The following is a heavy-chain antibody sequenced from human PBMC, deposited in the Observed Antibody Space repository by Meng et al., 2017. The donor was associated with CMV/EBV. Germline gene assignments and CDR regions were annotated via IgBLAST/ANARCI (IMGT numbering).Heavy chain of an antibody. Sequence: QVPLQEWGAGLLKPSENLYLTCAGYGGSLSGYHWSWIRQPPGKGLEWIREINHSGSTNSNPSLKSRVTISVDTSKNQFSLKLSSVTAADTAVYYCARGGNWFDPWGQGTLVTVSS. V-gene: IGHV4-34*01. J-gene: IGHJ5*02. CDR2: INHSGST. CDR1: GGSLSGYH. CDR3: ARGGNWFDP.